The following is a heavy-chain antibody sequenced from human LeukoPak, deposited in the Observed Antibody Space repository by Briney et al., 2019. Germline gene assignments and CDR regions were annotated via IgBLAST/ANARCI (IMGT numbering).Heavy chain of an antibody. D-gene: IGHD6-13*01. V-gene: IGHV4-59*08. Sequence: PSETLSLTCTVSGGSISSYYWSWIRQPPGKGLEWIGYIYYSGSTNYNPSLKSRVTISVDTSKNQFSLKLSSVTAADTAVYYCXXXXXXXXXXSSWYYFDYWGQGTLVTVSS. CDR2: IYYSGST. CDR1: GGSISSYY. J-gene: IGHJ4*02. CDR3: XXXXXXXXXXSSWYYFDY.